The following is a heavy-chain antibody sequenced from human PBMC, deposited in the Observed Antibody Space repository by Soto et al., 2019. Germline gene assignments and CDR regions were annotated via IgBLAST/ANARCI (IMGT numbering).Heavy chain of an antibody. CDR3: AKDSYGSGSPIFDY. J-gene: IGHJ4*02. CDR2: ISYDGSNK. D-gene: IGHD3-10*01. Sequence: GGSLRLSCAASGFTFSSYGMHWVRQAPGKGLEWVAVISYDGSNKYYADSVKGRFTISRDNSKNTLYLQMNSLRAEDTAVYYCAKDSYGSGSPIFDYWGQGTLVTVSS. CDR1: GFTFSSYG. V-gene: IGHV3-30*18.